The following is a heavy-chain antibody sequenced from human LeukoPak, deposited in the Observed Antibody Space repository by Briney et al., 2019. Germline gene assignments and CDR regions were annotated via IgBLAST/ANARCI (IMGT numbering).Heavy chain of an antibody. CDR2: IYTSGST. V-gene: IGHV4-61*02. Sequence: SETLSLTCTVSGGSISSGSYYWSWIRQPAGKGLEWIGRIYTSGSTNYNPSLKSRVTISVDTSKNQFSLKLSSVTAADTAVHYCARVASSSNYYYYYMDVWGKGTTVTVSS. D-gene: IGHD6-6*01. CDR3: ARVASSSNYYYYYMDV. J-gene: IGHJ6*03. CDR1: GGSISSGSYY.